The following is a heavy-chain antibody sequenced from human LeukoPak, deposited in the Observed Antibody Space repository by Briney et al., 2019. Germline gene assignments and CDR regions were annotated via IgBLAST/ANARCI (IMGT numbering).Heavy chain of an antibody. V-gene: IGHV6-1*01. CDR1: GDSVSSKSTA. CDR2: TYYRSKWYN. CDR3: TRDPSGGYYWYFDL. D-gene: IGHD3-10*01. J-gene: IGHJ2*01. Sequence: SRTLSLTFAISGDSVSSKSTAWNWIRQSPSRGLEWLGRTYYRSKWYNDYAVSMKGRITINPDTSKNQFSLQLNSVTPEDTAVYYCTRDPSGGYYWYFDLWGRGTLVTVSS.